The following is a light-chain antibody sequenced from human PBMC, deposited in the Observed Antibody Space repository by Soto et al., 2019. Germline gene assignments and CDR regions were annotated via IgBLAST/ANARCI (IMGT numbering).Light chain of an antibody. V-gene: IGKV3-11*01. CDR3: QQRGNWPPT. J-gene: IGKJ3*01. Sequence: EIVLTQSPATLSLSPGERATLSCRASQSVSSFLAWYQQKPGQPPRLLIYDASNSATGIPGRFSGSGSGTDFTLTISSLEPEDFAAYYCQQRGNWPPTFGPGTKVDI. CDR2: DAS. CDR1: QSVSSF.